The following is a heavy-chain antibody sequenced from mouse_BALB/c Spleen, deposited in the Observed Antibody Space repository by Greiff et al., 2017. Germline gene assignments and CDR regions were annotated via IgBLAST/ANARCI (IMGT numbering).Heavy chain of an antibody. J-gene: IGHJ3*01. V-gene: IGHV5-9-4*01. CDR2: ISSGGSYT. Sequence: EVMLVESGGGLVKPGGSLKLSCAASGFTFSSYAMSWVRQSPEKRLEWVAEISSGGSYTYYPDTVTGRFTISRDNAKNTLYLEMSSLRSEDTAMYYCAREDYYGYEAWFAYWGQGTLVTVSA. D-gene: IGHD1-2*01. CDR3: AREDYYGYEAWFAY. CDR1: GFTFSSYA.